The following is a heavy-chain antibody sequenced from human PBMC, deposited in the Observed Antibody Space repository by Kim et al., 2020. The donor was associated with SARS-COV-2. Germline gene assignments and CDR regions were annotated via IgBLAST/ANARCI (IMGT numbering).Heavy chain of an antibody. CDR3: ARAVHRRDGYNGRYFDY. D-gene: IGHD5-12*01. CDR1: GYTFTSYA. V-gene: IGHV7-4-1*02. Sequence: ASVKVSCKASGYTFTSYAMNWVRQAPGQGLEWMGWINTNTGNPTYAQGFTGRFVFSLDTSVSTAYLQISSLKAEDTAVYYCARAVHRRDGYNGRYFDYWGQGTLVTVSS. CDR2: INTNTGNP. J-gene: IGHJ4*02.